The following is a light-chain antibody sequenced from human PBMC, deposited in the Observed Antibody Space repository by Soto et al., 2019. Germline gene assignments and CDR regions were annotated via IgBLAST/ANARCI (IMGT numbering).Light chain of an antibody. CDR3: SSYPSRSTLFV. Sequence: QSALTQPASVAGSPGQSITISCTGTSSDVGGYNYVSWYQQHPGKAPNLMIYEVSNRPSGVSIHFSGSKSGKTASLTISGLQPEDEADYYCSSYPSRSTLFVFGTGTKLTVL. V-gene: IGLV2-14*01. CDR1: SSDVGGYNY. CDR2: EVS. J-gene: IGLJ1*01.